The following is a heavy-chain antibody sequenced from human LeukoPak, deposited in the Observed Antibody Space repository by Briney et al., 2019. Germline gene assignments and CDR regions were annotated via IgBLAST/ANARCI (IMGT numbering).Heavy chain of an antibody. V-gene: IGHV1-46*01. Sequence: ASVKVSCKASGYTFTSYYMHWVRQAPGQGLEWMGIINPSGGSTSYAQKFQGRVTMTRDMSTSTVYMELSSVTAADTAVYYCAREAETWGDYAHFDYWGQGTLVTVSS. CDR1: GYTFTSYY. D-gene: IGHD4-17*01. CDR2: INPSGGST. J-gene: IGHJ4*02. CDR3: AREAETWGDYAHFDY.